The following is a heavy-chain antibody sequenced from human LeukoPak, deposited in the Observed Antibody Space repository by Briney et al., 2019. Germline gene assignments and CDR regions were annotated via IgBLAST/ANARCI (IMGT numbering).Heavy chain of an antibody. CDR3: AITPSQYYDFWSGSYD. V-gene: IGHV1-18*01. J-gene: IGHJ4*02. CDR1: GYTFTSYG. D-gene: IGHD3-3*01. CDR2: ISAYNGNT. Sequence: ASVKVSCTASGYTFTSYGISWVRQAPGQGLEWMGWISAYNGNTNYAQKLQGRVTMTTDTSTSTAHMELSSLRSEDTAVYYCAITPSQYYDFWSGSYDWGQGTLVTVSS.